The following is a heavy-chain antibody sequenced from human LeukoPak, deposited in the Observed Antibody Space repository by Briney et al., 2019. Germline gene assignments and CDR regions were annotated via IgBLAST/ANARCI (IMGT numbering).Heavy chain of an antibody. Sequence: GGSLRLSCAASGFTLSSNYMSWVRQAPGKGLAGVSVIYSGGSTYYADSVKGRFTIRRGNSKNTLYLQMNSLRAEDTAVYYCARAYSGSYYYYGMDVWGQGTTVTVSS. D-gene: IGHD1-26*01. V-gene: IGHV3-66*01. CDR3: ARAYSGSYYYYGMDV. CDR1: GFTLSSNY. CDR2: IYSGGST. J-gene: IGHJ6*02.